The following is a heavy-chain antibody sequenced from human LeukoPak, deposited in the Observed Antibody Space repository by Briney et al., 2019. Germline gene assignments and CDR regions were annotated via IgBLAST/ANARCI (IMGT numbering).Heavy chain of an antibody. D-gene: IGHD3-10*01. Sequence: GGSLRLSCAASGFTFSSYAMHWVRQAPGKGLEWVAVISYDGSNKYYADSVKGRFTISRDNSKNTLYLQMNSLRAEDTAVYYCAKDRVSRLLWFGEYHYWGQGTLVTVSS. CDR3: AKDRVSRLLWFGEYHY. CDR1: GFTFSSYA. CDR2: ISYDGSNK. J-gene: IGHJ4*02. V-gene: IGHV3-30-3*01.